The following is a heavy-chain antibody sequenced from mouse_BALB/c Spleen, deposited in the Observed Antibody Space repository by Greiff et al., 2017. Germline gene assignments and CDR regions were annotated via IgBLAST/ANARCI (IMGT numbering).Heavy chain of an antibody. J-gene: IGHJ2*01. V-gene: IGHV5-17*02. CDR2: ISSGSSTI. Sequence: EVMLVESGGGLVQPGGSRKLSCAASGFTFSSFGMHWVRQAPEKGLEWVAYISSGSSTIYYADTVKGRFTISRDNPKNTLFLQMTSLRSEDTAMYYCARWRDYYFDYWGQGTTLTVSS. CDR3: ARWRDYYFDY. CDR1: GFTFSSFG.